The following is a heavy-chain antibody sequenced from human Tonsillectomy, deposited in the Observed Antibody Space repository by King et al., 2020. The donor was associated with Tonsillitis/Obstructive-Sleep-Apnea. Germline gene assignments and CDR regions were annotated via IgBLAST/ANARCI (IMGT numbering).Heavy chain of an antibody. CDR3: TTSSGGYYPYYYYYYMDV. CDR2: IKSKTDGGTT. D-gene: IGHD3-22*01. V-gene: IGHV3-15*01. Sequence: VQLVESGGGLVKPGGSLRLSCAASGFTFSNAWMSWVRQAPGKGLEWVGRIKSKTDGGTTDYAAPVKGRFTISRDNSKNTLYLQMNSLKNEDTAVYYCTTSSGGYYPYYYYYYMDVWGKGTTVTVSS. CDR1: GFTFSNAW. J-gene: IGHJ6*03.